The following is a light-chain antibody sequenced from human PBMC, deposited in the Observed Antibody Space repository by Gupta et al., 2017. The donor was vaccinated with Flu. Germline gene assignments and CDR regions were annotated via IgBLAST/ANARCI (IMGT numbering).Light chain of an antibody. CDR3: QVFDSSSHPVV. CDR2: DDR. J-gene: IGLJ2*01. CDR1: RVGTKT. V-gene: IGLV3-21*02. Sequence: SFVLNQPPSVSVAPGDTATITCGGNRVGTKTVHRCRRKPGQAPLLVLYDDRDRPSGIPDRFSGSNSGDTTTLTIIRVEAADEADYYCQVFDSSSHPVVFGGGTKLTVL.